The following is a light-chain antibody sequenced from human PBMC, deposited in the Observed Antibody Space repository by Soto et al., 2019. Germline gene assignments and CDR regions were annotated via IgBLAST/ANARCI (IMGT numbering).Light chain of an antibody. CDR2: AAT. CDR1: RSIISY. Sequence: DIQMTQSPSSLSAFEGDRFTIXXRASRSIISYLNWFQQKPGLAPKXLIYAATSLQSGVPSRFSGSGAGTDFTLTISSLQPEDFATYYCQQTYITPRTFGQGTKVDIK. CDR3: QQTYITPRT. V-gene: IGKV1-39*01. J-gene: IGKJ1*01.